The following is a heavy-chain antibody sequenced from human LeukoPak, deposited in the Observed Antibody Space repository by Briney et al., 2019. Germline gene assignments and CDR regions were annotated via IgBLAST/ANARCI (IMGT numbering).Heavy chain of an antibody. Sequence: SGGSLRLSCAASGFTFSSYSMNWVRQAPGKGLEWVSSISSSSSYIYYADSVKGRFTISRDNAKNSLYLQMNSLRAEDTAVYYCARVRIAARRGYYGMDVWGQGTTVTVSS. V-gene: IGHV3-21*01. CDR2: ISSSSSYI. CDR1: GFTFSSYS. J-gene: IGHJ6*02. D-gene: IGHD6-6*01. CDR3: ARVRIAARRGYYGMDV.